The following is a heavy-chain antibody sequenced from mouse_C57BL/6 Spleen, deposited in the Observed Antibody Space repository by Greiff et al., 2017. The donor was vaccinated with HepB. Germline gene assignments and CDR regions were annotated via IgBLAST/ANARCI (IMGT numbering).Heavy chain of an antibody. CDR1: GFSLTSYG. J-gene: IGHJ4*01. CDR3: ARHLLGVPLAMDY. CDR2: IWSDGST. V-gene: IGHV2-6-1*01. Sequence: QVQLQQSGPGLVAPSQSLSITCTVSGFSLTSYGVHWVRQPPGKGLEWLVVIWSDGSTTYNSAPKSRLSISKDNSKSQVFLKMNSLQTDDTAMYYCARHLLGVPLAMDYWGQGTSVTVSS. D-gene: IGHD2-1*01.